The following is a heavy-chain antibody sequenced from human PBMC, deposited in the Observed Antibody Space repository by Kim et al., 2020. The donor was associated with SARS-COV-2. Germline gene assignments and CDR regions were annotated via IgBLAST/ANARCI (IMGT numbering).Heavy chain of an antibody. Sequence: SETLSLTCTVSGGSISSYYWSWIRQPPGKGLEWIGYIYYTGSTNYNPSLKSRVTISVDTSKNQFSLKLSSVTAADTAVYYCARVMRPLAAAGFVGLDYYYCDMDVCGQGTTDTVYS. CDR3: ARVMRPLAAAGFVGLDYYYCDMDV. CDR2: IYYTGST. V-gene: IGHV4-59*13. J-gene: IGHJ6*02. CDR1: GGSISSYY. D-gene: IGHD6-13*01.